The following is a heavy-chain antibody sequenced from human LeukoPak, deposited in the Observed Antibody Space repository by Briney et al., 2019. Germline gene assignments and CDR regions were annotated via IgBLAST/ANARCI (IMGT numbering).Heavy chain of an antibody. CDR1: GFTFSSYS. J-gene: IGHJ5*02. V-gene: IGHV3-21*01. Sequence: PGRSLRLSCAASGFTFSSYSMNWVRQAPGKGLEWVSSISSSSSYIYYADSVKGRFTISRDNATSSLCVQMNSLRAEDTAVYYCARNYYDFWSGYSLEANWFDPWGQGTLVTVSS. CDR3: ARNYYDFWSGYSLEANWFDP. D-gene: IGHD3-3*01. CDR2: ISSSSSYI.